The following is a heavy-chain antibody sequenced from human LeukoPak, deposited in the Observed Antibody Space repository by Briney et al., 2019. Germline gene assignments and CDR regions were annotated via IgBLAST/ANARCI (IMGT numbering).Heavy chain of an antibody. CDR3: AKDAPQSSSSGA. Sequence: PGGSLRLSCAASGFTFSIYALSWVRQAPGKGLEWVSAISGGGGSTYYADSVKGRFTISRDNSKNTLYLQMNSLRAEDTAVYYCAKDAPQSSSSGALGQGTLVTVSS. CDR2: ISGGGGST. D-gene: IGHD6-6*01. V-gene: IGHV3-23*01. CDR1: GFTFSIYA. J-gene: IGHJ5*02.